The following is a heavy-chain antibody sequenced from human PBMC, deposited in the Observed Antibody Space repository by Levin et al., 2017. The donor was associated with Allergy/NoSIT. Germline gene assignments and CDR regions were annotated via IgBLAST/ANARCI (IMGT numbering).Heavy chain of an antibody. D-gene: IGHD2-2*02. CDR2: IYPGDSDT. Sequence: ASVKVSCKGSGYSFTSYWIVWVRQMPGKGLEWMGIIYPGDSDTRYSPSFQGQVTISADKSISTAYLQRSSLKASDTAMYYCARRNYKDSSTSTSCYTWFDPWGQGTLVTVSS. J-gene: IGHJ5*02. V-gene: IGHV5-51*01. CDR3: ARRNYKDSSTSTSCYTWFDP. CDR1: GYSFTSYW.